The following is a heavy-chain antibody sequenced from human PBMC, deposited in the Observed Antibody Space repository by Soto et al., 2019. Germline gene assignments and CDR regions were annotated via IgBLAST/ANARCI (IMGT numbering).Heavy chain of an antibody. D-gene: IGHD6-6*01. V-gene: IGHV4-34*01. J-gene: IGHJ6*03. CDR1: GGSFSGYY. Sequence: SETLSLTCAVYGGSFSGYYWSWIRQPPGKGLEWIGEINHSGSTNYNPSLKSRVTISVDTSKNQFSLKLSSVTAADTAVYYCHGVSYSSSSGRYYYYYMDVWGKGTTVTVSS. CDR2: INHSGST. CDR3: HGVSYSSSSGRYYYYYMDV.